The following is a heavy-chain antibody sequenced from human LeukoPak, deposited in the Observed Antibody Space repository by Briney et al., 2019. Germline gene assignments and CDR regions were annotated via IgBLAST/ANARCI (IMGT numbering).Heavy chain of an antibody. J-gene: IGHJ4*02. CDR1: GGSISSYY. D-gene: IGHD3-22*01. V-gene: IGHV4-59*01. Sequence: SETLSLTCTVSGGSISSYYWSWIRQPPGKGLEWIGYIYYSGSTNYNPSLKSRVTISVDTSKNQFSLKLSSVTAADTAVYYCARGYDSSAYYPFNYWGQGTLVTVSS. CDR2: IYYSGST. CDR3: ARGYDSSAYYPFNY.